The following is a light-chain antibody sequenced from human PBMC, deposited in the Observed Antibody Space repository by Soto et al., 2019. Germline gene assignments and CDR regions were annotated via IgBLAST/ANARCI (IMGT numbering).Light chain of an antibody. CDR2: DAS. CDR3: QQYNGFPWT. Sequence: EIVLTQSPATLSLSPGERATLSCRASQSISSALAWYQQRPGQPPRLLIYDASDRADGIPARFSGTRSGTDFTLTISSLEPDDFATYYCQQYNGFPWTFGQGTKVDIK. J-gene: IGKJ1*01. CDR1: QSISSA. V-gene: IGKV3-11*01.